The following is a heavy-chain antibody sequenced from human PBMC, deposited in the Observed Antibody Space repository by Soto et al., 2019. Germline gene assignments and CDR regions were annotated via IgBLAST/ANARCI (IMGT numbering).Heavy chain of an antibody. V-gene: IGHV3-23*01. CDR2: LSDSGDSI. CDR3: AKDPIASMVRGVYFDY. J-gene: IGHJ4*02. Sequence: GGSLRLSCTASGFTFSSHAMTWVRQAPGKGLEWVSGLSDSGDSIYYADSVKGRFTIYRDNSMNTLYPQMNTLRVEDTAVYYCAKDPIASMVRGVYFDYWGQGTLVTVSS. D-gene: IGHD3-10*01. CDR1: GFTFSSHA.